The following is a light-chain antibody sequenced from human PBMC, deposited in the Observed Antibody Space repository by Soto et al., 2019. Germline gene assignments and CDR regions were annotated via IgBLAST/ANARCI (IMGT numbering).Light chain of an antibody. CDR2: GAS. CDR3: QQYGSLPQT. CDR1: RSVSSSY. J-gene: IGKJ1*01. Sequence: EIVLTQSPGTLSLSPGERATLSCRASRSVSSSYLAWYQQKPGQAPRLVIYGASSRATGIPDRFSGSGSGTDFTLIISRLEPEDFAVYYCQQYGSLPQTFGQGTKVDIK. V-gene: IGKV3-20*01.